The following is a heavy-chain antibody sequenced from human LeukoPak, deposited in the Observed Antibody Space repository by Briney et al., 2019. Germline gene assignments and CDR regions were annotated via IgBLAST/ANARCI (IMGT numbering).Heavy chain of an antibody. V-gene: IGHV5-51*01. Sequence: LGESLKISCKVSGYNFAGQWIAWVRQMPGKGLEWMGIIYPDDSDTRYSPSFQGQVTIAVDKSISTAYLQWSSLKASDTAMYYCARIVTGHSGFDGVDYWGQGTLVTVSS. CDR1: GYNFAGQW. J-gene: IGHJ4*02. CDR2: IYPDDSDT. D-gene: IGHD5-12*01. CDR3: ARIVTGHSGFDGVDY.